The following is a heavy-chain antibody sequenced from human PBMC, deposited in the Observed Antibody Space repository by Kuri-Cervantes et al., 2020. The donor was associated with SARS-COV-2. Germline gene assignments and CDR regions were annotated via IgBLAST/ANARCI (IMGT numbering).Heavy chain of an antibody. Sequence: GGSLRLSCAASGFTFSSYAMHWVRQAPGKGLEWVAVISYDGSNKYYADSVKGRFTISRDNSKNTLYLQMNSLRAEDTAVYYCARDGEGYMDVWGKGTTVTVSS. CDR3: ARDGEGYMDV. CDR2: ISYDGSNK. V-gene: IGHV3-30*04. D-gene: IGHD3-10*01. CDR1: GFTFSSYA. J-gene: IGHJ6*03.